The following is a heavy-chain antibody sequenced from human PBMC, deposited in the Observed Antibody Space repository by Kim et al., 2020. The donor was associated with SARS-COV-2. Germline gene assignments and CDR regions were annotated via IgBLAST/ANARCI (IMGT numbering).Heavy chain of an antibody. Sequence: GGSLRLSCAASGFTFSSYAMHWVRQAPGKGLEWVAVISYDGSNKYYADSVKGRFTISRDNSKNTLYLQMNSLRAEDTAVYYCARGDGSEYLHYYYGMDVWGQGTTVTVSS. J-gene: IGHJ6*02. V-gene: IGHV3-30-3*01. CDR2: ISYDGSNK. CDR1: GFTFSSYA. D-gene: IGHD1-26*01. CDR3: ARGDGSEYLHYYYGMDV.